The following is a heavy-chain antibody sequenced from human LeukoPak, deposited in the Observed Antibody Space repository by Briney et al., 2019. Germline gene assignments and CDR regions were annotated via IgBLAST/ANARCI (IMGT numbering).Heavy chain of an antibody. V-gene: IGHV3-30*18. Sequence: GGSLRLSCAASGFIFSSYGMHWVRQAPGKGLEWVAVISYDGSNKYYAASVKGRFTISRDTSKNTLYLQMNSLRAEDTAMYYCAKVGYSSGWWGAFDYWGQGTLVTVSS. CDR1: GFIFSSYG. J-gene: IGHJ4*02. CDR2: ISYDGSNK. D-gene: IGHD6-19*01. CDR3: AKVGYSSGWWGAFDY.